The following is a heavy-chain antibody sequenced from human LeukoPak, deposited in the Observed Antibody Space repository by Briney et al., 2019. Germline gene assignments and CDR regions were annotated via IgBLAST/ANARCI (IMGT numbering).Heavy chain of an antibody. V-gene: IGHV3-30*01. CDR1: GFTFSSYA. J-gene: IGHJ5*02. CDR3: ARGGGYYGSGSYPNWFDP. Sequence: GRSLRLSCAASGFTFSSYAMHWVRQAPGKGLEWVAVISYDGSNKYYADSVKGRFTISRDNSKNTLYLQMNRLRAEDTAVYYCARGGGYYGSGSYPNWFDPWGQGTLVTVSS. D-gene: IGHD3-10*01. CDR2: ISYDGSNK.